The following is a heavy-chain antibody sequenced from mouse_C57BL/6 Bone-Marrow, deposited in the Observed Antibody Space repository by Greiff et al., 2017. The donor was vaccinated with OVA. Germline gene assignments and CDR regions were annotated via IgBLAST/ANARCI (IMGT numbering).Heavy chain of an antibody. CDR3: LTTVVPDY. CDR1: GYTFTDYY. V-gene: IGHV1-19*01. Sequence: VQLKESGPVLVKPGASVKMSCKASGYTFTDYYMNWVKQSHGKSLEWIGVINPYNGGTSYNQKFKGKATLTVDKSSSTAYMELNSLTSEDSAVYYCLTTVVPDYWGQGTTLTVSS. J-gene: IGHJ2*01. D-gene: IGHD1-1*01. CDR2: INPYNGGT.